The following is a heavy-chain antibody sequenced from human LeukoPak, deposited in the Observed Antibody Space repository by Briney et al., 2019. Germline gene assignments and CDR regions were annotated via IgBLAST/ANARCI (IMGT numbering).Heavy chain of an antibody. CDR1: GFTFSSYG. CDR2: IWYDGSNK. CDR3: AREFSSGWTQGYFDY. Sequence: SGGSLRLSCAASGFTFSSYGMHWVRQAPGKGLEWVAVIWYDGSNKYYADSVKGRFTISRDNSKNTLYLQMNSLRAEDTAVYYCAREFSSGWTQGYFDYWGQGTLVTVSS. D-gene: IGHD6-19*01. J-gene: IGHJ4*02. V-gene: IGHV3-33*01.